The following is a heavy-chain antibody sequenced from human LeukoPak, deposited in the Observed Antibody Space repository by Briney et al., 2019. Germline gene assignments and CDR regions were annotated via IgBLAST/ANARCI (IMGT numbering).Heavy chain of an antibody. CDR1: GYTFINYD. CDR3: ARLRLFDY. CDR2: MNPNSGNT. D-gene: IGHD4-17*01. V-gene: IGHV1-8*01. Sequence: ASVKVSCNVSGYTFINYDINWVRQATGQGLEWMGWMNPNSGNTGYARKFQGRVTMTRNTSITTAYMELSNLRSEDTAVYYCARLRLFDYWGQGTLVTVSS. J-gene: IGHJ4*02.